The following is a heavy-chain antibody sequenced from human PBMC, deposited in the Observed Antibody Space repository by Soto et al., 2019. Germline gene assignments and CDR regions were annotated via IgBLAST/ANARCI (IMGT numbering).Heavy chain of an antibody. J-gene: IGHJ4*02. Sequence: VQLVESGGGLVKPGGSLRLSCAASGFTFSSYSMNWVRQAPGKGLEWVSSISSSTSYISYADSVKGRFTISRDDAKNSLYLRMNSLRAEDTAVYYCARHRTTGTTAFDCWGQGTLVTVSS. D-gene: IGHD1-1*01. CDR1: GFTFSSYS. CDR2: ISSSTSYI. V-gene: IGHV3-21*01. CDR3: ARHRTTGTTAFDC.